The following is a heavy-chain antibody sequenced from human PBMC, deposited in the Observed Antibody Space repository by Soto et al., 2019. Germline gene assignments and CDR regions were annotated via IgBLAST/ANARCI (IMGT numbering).Heavy chain of an antibody. CDR3: ATDVGIAAGY. Sequence: GGSLRLSCAASGFTFISYWMSWVRQAPGKGLEWVANIKQYGSEKYYVHSVNGRFTISRYNPKNSLYLQINRLRAEDTAVYSCATDVGIAAGYWGQGTLVTVSS. CDR1: GFTFISYW. CDR2: IKQYGSEK. V-gene: IGHV3-7*03. J-gene: IGHJ4*02. D-gene: IGHD6-13*01.